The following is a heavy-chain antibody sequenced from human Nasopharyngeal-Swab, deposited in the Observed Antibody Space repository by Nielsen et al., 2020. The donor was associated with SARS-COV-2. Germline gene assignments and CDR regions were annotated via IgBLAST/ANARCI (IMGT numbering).Heavy chain of an antibody. CDR2: TEIGGTT. Sequence: GESLKISCAASEFTLSSYCMTWVRQAPGKGLEWVSVTEIGGTTHYADSVKGRFSISRDSSTNTLYLQMNNVRAEDTAVYYCARDLGGGYCTTTNCPGSWGQGTLVTVSS. J-gene: IGHJ1*01. CDR1: EFTLSSYC. V-gene: IGHV3-53*01. D-gene: IGHD2-2*01. CDR3: ARDLGGGYCTTTNCPGS.